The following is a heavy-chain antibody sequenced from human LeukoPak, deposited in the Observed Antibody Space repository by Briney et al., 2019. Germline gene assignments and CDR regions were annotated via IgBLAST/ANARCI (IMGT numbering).Heavy chain of an antibody. CDR3: ARDGGWYRDY. Sequence: GGSLRLSCAASEFTFSSYWMSWVRQAPGKGLEWVANIKQDGSERNYVDSVMGRFTISRDSAKNSLYLQMNSLRAEDTAVYYCARDGGWYRDYWGQGTLVNVSS. CDR2: IKQDGSER. J-gene: IGHJ4*02. V-gene: IGHV3-7*01. CDR1: EFTFSSYW. D-gene: IGHD6-19*01.